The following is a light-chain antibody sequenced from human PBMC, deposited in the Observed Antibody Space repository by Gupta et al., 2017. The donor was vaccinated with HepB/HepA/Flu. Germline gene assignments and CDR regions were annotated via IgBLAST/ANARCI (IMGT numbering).Light chain of an antibody. CDR1: SSNIGTNT. CDR2: SSN. CDR3: ATWDDSLNGYV. Sequence: QSVLTQPPSASGTPGQRVTISCSGRSSNIGTNTVNWYHHLPGTAPKLLIYSSNQRPSGVPDRFSGSKSGTSASLAISGLQSEDEADYHCATWDDSLNGYVFGTGTKVTVL. V-gene: IGLV1-44*01. J-gene: IGLJ1*01.